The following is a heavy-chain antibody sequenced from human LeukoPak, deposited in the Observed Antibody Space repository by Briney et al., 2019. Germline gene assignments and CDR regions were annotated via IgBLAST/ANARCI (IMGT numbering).Heavy chain of an antibody. CDR2: ISYDGSNK. V-gene: IGHV3-30*03. CDR3: ASLPWGVATAPEYNWFDP. CDR1: GFTFSSYG. J-gene: IGHJ5*02. Sequence: QTGGSLRLSCAASGFTFSSYGMHWVRQAPGKGLEWVAVISYDGSNKYYADSVKGRFTISRDNSKNTLYLQMNSLRAEDTAVYYCASLPWGVATAPEYNWFDPWGQGTLVTVSS. D-gene: IGHD3-16*01.